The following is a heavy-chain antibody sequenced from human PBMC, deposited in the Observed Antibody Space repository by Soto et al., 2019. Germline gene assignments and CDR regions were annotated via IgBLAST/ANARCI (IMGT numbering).Heavy chain of an antibody. CDR2: IYDSGST. V-gene: IGHV4-39*07. Sequence: SETLSLTCIVSGDSIRSNNYYWGWIRQPQGKGLEWIGTIYDSGSTFYNPSFKSRVTISQDTSSNQFSLTMNSVSASDTAVYYCARDWGPYWFDSWGQGILVTVSS. CDR3: ARDWGPYWFDS. J-gene: IGHJ5*01. CDR1: GDSIRSNNYY. D-gene: IGHD3-16*01.